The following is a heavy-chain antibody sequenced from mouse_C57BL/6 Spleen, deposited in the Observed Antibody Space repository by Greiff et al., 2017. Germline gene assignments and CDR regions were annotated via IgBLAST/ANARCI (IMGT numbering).Heavy chain of an antibody. J-gene: IGHJ2*01. D-gene: IGHD2-4*01. CDR2: IYPRSGNT. V-gene: IGHV1-81*01. Sequence: QVQLQQSGAELARPGASVKLSCKASGYTFTSYGISWVKQRTGQGLEWIGEIYPRSGNTYYNEQFKGKATLTADKSSSTAYMELRSLTSEDSAVYFCARSDDSYYFAYWGQGTTLTVSS. CDR3: ARSDDSYYFAY. CDR1: GYTFTSYG.